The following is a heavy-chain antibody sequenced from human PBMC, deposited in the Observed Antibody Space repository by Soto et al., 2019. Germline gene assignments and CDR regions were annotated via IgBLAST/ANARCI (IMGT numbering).Heavy chain of an antibody. Sequence: GASVKVSCKRSGYTFSNYGISCVRQATGQWLEWMGWISPYNGNTKFALKFQGRVTTTTNKPTSTVYMELRSLRSDDTAGLYCARDRLSTSADRGQRCLVTVSS. D-gene: IGHD2-2*01. V-gene: IGHV1-18*04. CDR2: ISPYNGNT. CDR3: ARDRLSTSAD. CDR1: GYTFSNYG. J-gene: IGHJ4*02.